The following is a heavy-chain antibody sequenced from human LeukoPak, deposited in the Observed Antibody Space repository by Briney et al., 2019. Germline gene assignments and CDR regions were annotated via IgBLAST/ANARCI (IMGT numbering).Heavy chain of an antibody. J-gene: IGHJ4*02. D-gene: IGHD3-10*01. V-gene: IGHV4-59*08. Sequence: YYSGTTNYPPSLKSRLTISVDTSKNHFSLKLSSVTAADTAVYYCARQPLWSHTPYYFDYWGQGTLVTVSS. CDR3: ARQPLWSHTPYYFDY. CDR2: YYSGTT.